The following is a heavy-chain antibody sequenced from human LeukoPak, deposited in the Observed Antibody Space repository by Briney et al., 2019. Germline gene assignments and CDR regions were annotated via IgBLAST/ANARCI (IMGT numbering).Heavy chain of an antibody. J-gene: IGHJ4*02. CDR3: ARVIRTYNYDSSGFDY. D-gene: IGHD3-22*01. CDR2: ISSSSSYI. V-gene: IGHV3-21*01. CDR1: GFTFSTYS. Sequence: GGSLRLSCAASGFTFSTYSMHWVRQAPGKGLEWVSSISSSSSYIYYADSVKGRFTISRDNAENSLYLQMNSLRAEDTAVYYCARVIRTYNYDSSGFDYRGQGTLVTVSP.